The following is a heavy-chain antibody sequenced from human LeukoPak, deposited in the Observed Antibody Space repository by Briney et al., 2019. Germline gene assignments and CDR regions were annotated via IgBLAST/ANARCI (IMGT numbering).Heavy chain of an antibody. V-gene: IGHV4-39*01. CDR1: GGSISSSSYY. Sequence: SETLSLTCTLSGGSISSSSYYWGWIRQPPGKGLEWIGSIYYSGSTYYNPSLKSRVTISVDTSKNQFSLKLSSVTAADTAVYYCARGLRSHYYYYYYMDVWGKGTTVTVSS. CDR3: ARGLRSHYYYYYYMDV. CDR2: IYYSGST. D-gene: IGHD4-17*01. J-gene: IGHJ6*03.